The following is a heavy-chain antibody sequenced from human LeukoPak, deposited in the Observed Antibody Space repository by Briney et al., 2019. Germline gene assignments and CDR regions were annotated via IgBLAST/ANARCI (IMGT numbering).Heavy chain of an antibody. CDR1: GFTFSSYL. CDR2: IYSDGSTT. V-gene: IGHV3-74*01. J-gene: IGHJ4*02. Sequence: PGGSLRLSCGASGFTFSSYLMHWVRQAPGKGLEWVSRIYSDGSTTTYADSVEGRFTISRDNAKNTLYLQMNSLRVEDTAVYYCARAPAGWYGCDYWGQGTLVTVSS. D-gene: IGHD6-19*01. CDR3: ARAPAGWYGCDY.